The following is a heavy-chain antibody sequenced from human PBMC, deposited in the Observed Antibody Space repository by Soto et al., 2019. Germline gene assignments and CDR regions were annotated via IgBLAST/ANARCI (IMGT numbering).Heavy chain of an antibody. CDR3: AKDRGDYAHNWFDP. CDR1: GFTFSSYG. Sequence: PGGSLRLSCAASGFTFSSYGMHWVRQAPGKGLEWVAVISYDGSNKYYADSVKGRFTISRDNSKNTLYLQMNSLRAEDTAVYYCAKDRGDYAHNWFDPWGQGT. J-gene: IGHJ5*02. CDR2: ISYDGSNK. D-gene: IGHD4-17*01. V-gene: IGHV3-30*18.